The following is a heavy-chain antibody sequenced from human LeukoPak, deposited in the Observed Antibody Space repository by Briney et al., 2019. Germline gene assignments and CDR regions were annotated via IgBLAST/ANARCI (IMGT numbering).Heavy chain of an antibody. CDR2: IKTDGSST. J-gene: IGHJ4*02. V-gene: IGHV3-74*01. CDR1: GFTFSSYW. D-gene: IGHD6-19*01. Sequence: GGSLRLSCAASGFTFSSYWMDWVRQAPGKGLVWVSRIKTDGSSTSYADSVKGRFTISRDNAKNMLYMQMNSLRAEDTAVYYCARERSSGWSDYWGQGTLVTVSS. CDR3: ARERSSGWSDY.